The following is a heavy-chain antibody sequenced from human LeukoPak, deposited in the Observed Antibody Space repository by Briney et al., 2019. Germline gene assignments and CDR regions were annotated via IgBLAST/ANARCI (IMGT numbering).Heavy chain of an antibody. CDR2: IYHSGSRYESGST. V-gene: IGHV4-38-2*01. D-gene: IGHD6-6*01. CDR1: GSSISDGYY. CDR3: ARNYSRSPGGLKYFDY. J-gene: IGHJ4*02. Sequence: PSETLSLTCAVSGSSISDGYYWAWIRQPPGKGLEWIGSIYHSGSRYESGSTYYNPSLKSRVTISADTSKNQFSLKLKFVTAADTAVYYCARNYSRSPGGLKYFDYRGQGSLVTVSS.